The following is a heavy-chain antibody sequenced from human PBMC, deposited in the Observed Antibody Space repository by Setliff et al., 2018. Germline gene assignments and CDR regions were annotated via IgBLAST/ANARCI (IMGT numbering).Heavy chain of an antibody. CDR2: IYHSGST. CDR1: GFTFTSYA. V-gene: IGHV4-34*01. Sequence: ESLKISCAASGFTFTSYAMTWVRQPPGKGLEWIGEIYHSGSTNYNPSLKSRVTISVDTSKNQFSLNLSSVTAADTDVYYCARGRNIAARPLDSWGQGTLVTVSS. D-gene: IGHD6-6*01. J-gene: IGHJ4*02. CDR3: ARGRNIAARPLDS.